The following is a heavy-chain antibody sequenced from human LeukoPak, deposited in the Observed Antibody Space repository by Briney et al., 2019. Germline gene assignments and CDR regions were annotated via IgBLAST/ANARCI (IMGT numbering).Heavy chain of an antibody. Sequence: SETLSLTCTVSGDSMTSYYWSCIRQPAGKGLEWIGRINTSGTTYYNPSLKSRLMISVEKSKNQYSLRLSSVTAADTAVYYCARHIVGAQSSFDYWGQGTLVTVSS. CDR3: ARHIVGAQSSFDY. CDR1: GDSMTSYY. V-gene: IGHV4-4*07. D-gene: IGHD1-26*01. CDR2: INTSGTT. J-gene: IGHJ4*02.